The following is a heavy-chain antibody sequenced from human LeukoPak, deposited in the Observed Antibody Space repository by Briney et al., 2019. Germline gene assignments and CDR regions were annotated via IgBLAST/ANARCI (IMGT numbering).Heavy chain of an antibody. J-gene: IGHJ4*02. D-gene: IGHD2-15*01. V-gene: IGHV3-23*01. CDR3: AKAPVTPCSGAYCYPFDY. Sequence: GGSLRLSCAASGFTLSSYAMSWVREGAGKGLEWFSAVSVTGDTYHADSGKGRFTISSDSSKDTLYLQMNSLRAGNAPLYYCAKAPVTPCSGAYCYPFDYWSQGTLVTVSS. CDR1: GFTLSSYA. CDR2: VSVTGDT.